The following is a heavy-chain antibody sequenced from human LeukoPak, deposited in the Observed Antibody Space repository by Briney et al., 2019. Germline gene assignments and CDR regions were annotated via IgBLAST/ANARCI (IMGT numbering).Heavy chain of an antibody. CDR2: IYYSGST. CDR1: GGSISSSSYH. D-gene: IGHD6-13*01. J-gene: IGHJ4*02. V-gene: IGHV4-39*02. Sequence: SETLSLTCTVSGGSISSSSYHWGWIRQPPGKGLEWIGSIYYSGSTYSNPSLQSRVTISVDTSKNQFSLKLNSVTAADTAVYYCARDHSSSSEDYWGQGTLVTVSS. CDR3: ARDHSSSSEDY.